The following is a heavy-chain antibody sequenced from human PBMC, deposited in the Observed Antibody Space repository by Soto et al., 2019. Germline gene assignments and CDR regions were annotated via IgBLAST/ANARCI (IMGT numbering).Heavy chain of an antibody. Sequence: EVQLLESGGGLVQPGGSLRLSCAASGFTFNNYAMTWVRQAPGKGLEWVSASSGGGDTTSYADSVKGRFTVSRDGSKNTLYLQMSSVRAGDRAVYYCAKGRGGSGSLAPRVDFWGQGTLVTVSS. CDR3: AKGRGGSGSLAPRVDF. J-gene: IGHJ4*02. V-gene: IGHV3-23*01. D-gene: IGHD3-10*01. CDR1: GFTFNNYA. CDR2: SSGGGDTT.